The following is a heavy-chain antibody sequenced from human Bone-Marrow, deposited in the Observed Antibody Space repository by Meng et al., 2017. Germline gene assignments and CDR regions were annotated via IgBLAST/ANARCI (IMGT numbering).Heavy chain of an antibody. CDR3: ARGLRQQLVLRKGTFVLPYFDY. Sequence: ASVKVSCKASGYTFTGYYMHWVRQAPGQGLEWMGWINPNSGGTNYAQKFQGRVTMTRDTSISTAYMELSRLRSDDTAVYYCARGLRQQLVLRKGTFVLPYFDYWGQGTLVTVSS. CDR2: INPNSGGT. D-gene: IGHD6-13*01. J-gene: IGHJ4*02. V-gene: IGHV1-2*02. CDR1: GYTFTGYY.